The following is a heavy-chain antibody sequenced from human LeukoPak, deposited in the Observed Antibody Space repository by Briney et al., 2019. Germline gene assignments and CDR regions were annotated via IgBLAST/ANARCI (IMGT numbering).Heavy chain of an antibody. D-gene: IGHD6-13*01. CDR2: ITLSGTSI. V-gene: IGHV3-48*01. J-gene: IGHJ4*02. CDR1: GFTFSSYN. CDR3: ARDRGASSSWRDFDY. Sequence: PGGSLRLSCAASGFTFSSYNMNWVRQAPGKGLEWVSYITLSGTSIYYADSVKGRFTISRDNAKNSLYLQMNTLRAEDTAVYYCARDRGASSSWRDFDYWGQGTLVTVSS.